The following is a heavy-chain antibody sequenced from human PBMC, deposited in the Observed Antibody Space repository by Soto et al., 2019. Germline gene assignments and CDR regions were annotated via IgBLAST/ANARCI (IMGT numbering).Heavy chain of an antibody. V-gene: IGHV1-24*01. CDR3: ATGLKWFGESFNWFDP. CDR2: FDPEDGET. D-gene: IGHD3-10*01. Sequence: GASVKVSCKVSGYTLTELSMHCVLQAPLKGLDWMGGFDPEDGETIYAQKFQGRVTMTEDTSTDTAYMELSSLRSEDTAVYYCATGLKWFGESFNWFDPWGQGTRVTV. J-gene: IGHJ5*02. CDR1: GYTLTELS.